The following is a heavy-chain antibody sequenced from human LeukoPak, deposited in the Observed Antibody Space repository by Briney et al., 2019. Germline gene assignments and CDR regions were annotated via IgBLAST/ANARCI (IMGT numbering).Heavy chain of an antibody. Sequence: SETLSLTCTVSGGSLSSYYWTWIRQHPGKGLEWIGYIYYSGSTYYNPSLKSRVTISVDTSKNQFSLKLSSVTAADTAVYYCARDMRAAAGRFDYWGQGTLVTVSS. CDR2: IYYSGST. CDR3: ARDMRAAAGRFDY. CDR1: GGSLSSYY. J-gene: IGHJ4*02. V-gene: IGHV4-59*06. D-gene: IGHD6-13*01.